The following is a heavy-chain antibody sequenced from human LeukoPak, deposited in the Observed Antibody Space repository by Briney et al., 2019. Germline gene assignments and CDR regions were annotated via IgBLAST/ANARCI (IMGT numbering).Heavy chain of an antibody. J-gene: IGHJ4*02. Sequence: SETLSLTCTVSGGSISSYYWNWIRLPPWKGLEWIGSIYKSGSSNYNPSLRSRVTISVDTSKTQFSLKLTSVTAADTAVYYCARGGYFDSPFDYWGQGTLVTVSS. V-gene: IGHV4-59*01. CDR3: ARGGYFDSPFDY. CDR1: GGSISSYY. CDR2: IYKSGSS. D-gene: IGHD3-22*01.